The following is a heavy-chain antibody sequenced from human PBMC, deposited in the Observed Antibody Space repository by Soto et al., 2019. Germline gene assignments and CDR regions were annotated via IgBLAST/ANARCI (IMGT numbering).Heavy chain of an antibody. V-gene: IGHV3-74*01. CDR1: EFTFSGRS. CDR3: ARGWVGPDV. J-gene: IGHJ6*03. D-gene: IGHD3-10*01. Sequence: EVQLVESGGGLVQPGGSLRLSCAASEFTFSGRSVHWVRQAPGKGLVWVSGIDKVGTDSTYADYVKGRLTSSRESAKNAVYLQTNRLRVEDTAVYYCARGWVGPDVWGKGPTVTVSS. CDR2: IDKVGTDS.